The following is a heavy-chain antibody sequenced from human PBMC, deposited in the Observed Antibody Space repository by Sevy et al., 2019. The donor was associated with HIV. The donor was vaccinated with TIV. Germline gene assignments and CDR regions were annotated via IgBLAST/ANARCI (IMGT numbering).Heavy chain of an antibody. CDR1: GFTFSSYA. Sequence: GGSLRLSCAASGFTFSSYAMSWVRQAPGKGLEWVSVISGSGGSTYYADSVKGRFTISRDNSKNTLYLQMNSLRAEDTAVYYCAKDPVGRYDAFDIWGQGTMVTVSS. J-gene: IGHJ3*02. CDR2: ISGSGGST. CDR3: AKDPVGRYDAFDI. V-gene: IGHV3-23*01.